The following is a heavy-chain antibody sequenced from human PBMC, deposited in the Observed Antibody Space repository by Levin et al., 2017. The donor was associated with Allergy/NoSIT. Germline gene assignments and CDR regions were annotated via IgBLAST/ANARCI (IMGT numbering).Heavy chain of an antibody. D-gene: IGHD3-3*01. CDR3: AKDQPLLEGFDY. CDR1: GLTFNTYA. Sequence: GGSLRLSCGVSGLTFNTYAMSWVRRAPGKGLEWVSGISYSGDSTYYADSVKGRFTISRDNSKNTLYLQMNSLRAEDTAVYYCAKDQPLLEGFDYWGQGTLVTVSS. J-gene: IGHJ4*02. CDR2: ISYSGDST. V-gene: IGHV3-23*01.